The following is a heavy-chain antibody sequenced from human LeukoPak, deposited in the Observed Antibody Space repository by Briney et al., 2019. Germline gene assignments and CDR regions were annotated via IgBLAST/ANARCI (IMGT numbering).Heavy chain of an antibody. D-gene: IGHD6-6*01. J-gene: IGHJ4*02. CDR2: IYYTGST. Sequence: PSETLSLTCSVSGGSISSLYWSWIRPPPGKGLEWIGYIYYTGSTNYNPSLKSRVTMFVDMSKNQFSLRLSSVTAADTAVYYCARHRAYSSSSPFDYWRQGTLVTVSS. CDR1: GGSISSLY. V-gene: IGHV4-59*08. CDR3: ARHRAYSSSSPFDY.